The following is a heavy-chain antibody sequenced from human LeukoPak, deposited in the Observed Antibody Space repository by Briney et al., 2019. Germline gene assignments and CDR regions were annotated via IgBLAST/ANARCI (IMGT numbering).Heavy chain of an antibody. CDR3: ARGMASLLWWSYYFDY. D-gene: IGHD2-21*01. Sequence: PSETLSLTCAVYGGSSSGYYWSWIRQPPGKGLEWIGEINHSGSTNYNPSLKSRVTISVDTSKNQFSLKLSSVTAADTAVYYCARGMASLLWWSYYFDYWGQGTLVTVSS. J-gene: IGHJ4*02. CDR1: GGSSSGYY. CDR2: INHSGST. V-gene: IGHV4-34*01.